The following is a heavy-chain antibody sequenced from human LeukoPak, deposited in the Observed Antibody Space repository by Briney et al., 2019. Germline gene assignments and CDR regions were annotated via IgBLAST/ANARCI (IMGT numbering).Heavy chain of an antibody. CDR1: GFTFSSYW. V-gene: IGHV3-74*01. Sequence: GGSLRLSCAASGFTFSSYWMHWVRQAPGKGPVWVPRINNDGSGTTYADSVKGRFTISRDDAKNTLYLQMNSLRAEDTAVYYCVRGGESTWSWGQGTLVTVSS. D-gene: IGHD2-15*01. J-gene: IGHJ5*02. CDR2: INNDGSGT. CDR3: VRGGESTWS.